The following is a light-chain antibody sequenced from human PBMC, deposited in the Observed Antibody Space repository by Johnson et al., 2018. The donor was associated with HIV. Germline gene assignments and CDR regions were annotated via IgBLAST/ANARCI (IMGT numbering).Light chain of an antibody. Sequence: QSVLTQPPSVSVAPGQKVTISCSGSSSNIGTNFVSWYQHLPGTAPKLLIYENNKRPSGIPDRFSGSKSGTSATLGITGLQTGDEADYYCGTWDSSLSGVFGTGTKVTVL. CDR1: SSNIGTNF. J-gene: IGLJ1*01. CDR2: ENN. CDR3: GTWDSSLSGV. V-gene: IGLV1-51*02.